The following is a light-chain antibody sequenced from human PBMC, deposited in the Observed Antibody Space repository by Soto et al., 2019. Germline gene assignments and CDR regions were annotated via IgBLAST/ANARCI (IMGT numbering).Light chain of an antibody. CDR3: QQTYRART. V-gene: IGKV1-39*01. CDR1: QMTNDY. Sequence: DIQMTQSPSSLSASVGDRVTITCRASQMTNDYLNWYQQKPGKAPKLLIYAASSLQSGVPSRFSGSGSGTDFTLTINNLQPEDLATYYCQQTYRARTFGQGTKVEIK. CDR2: AAS. J-gene: IGKJ1*01.